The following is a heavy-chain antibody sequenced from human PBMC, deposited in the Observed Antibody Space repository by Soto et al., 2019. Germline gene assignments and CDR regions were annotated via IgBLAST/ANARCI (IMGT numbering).Heavy chain of an antibody. CDR1: GFTLSDDY. D-gene: IGHD3-16*01. V-gene: IGHV3-72*01. CDR3: ARWLSGWGD. J-gene: IGHJ4*02. Sequence: EVQLVESGGGLVQPGGSLRLSCAASGFTLSDDYMDWVRQAPGKGLEWVGRSRNKGNRYTPEYASSVKDRFNISRDDSKKSLYLQLNGPSTEDTAVYYCARWLSGWGDWGQGTLVTVSS. CDR2: SRNKGNRYTP.